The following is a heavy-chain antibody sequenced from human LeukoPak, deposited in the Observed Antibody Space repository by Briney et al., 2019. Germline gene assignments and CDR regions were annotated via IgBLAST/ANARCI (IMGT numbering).Heavy chain of an antibody. J-gene: IGHJ4*02. CDR3: ATGGDYN. V-gene: IGHV1-24*01. CDR1: GYSLTYLS. Sequence: ASVKVSCTVSGYSLTYLSMHWVRQAHGKGLEWMGGFDPEDGETIYAQKFQGRVTMTEDTSTDTAYMELSSLRSEDTAVYYCATGGDYNWGQGTLVTVSS. CDR2: FDPEDGET. D-gene: IGHD4-17*01.